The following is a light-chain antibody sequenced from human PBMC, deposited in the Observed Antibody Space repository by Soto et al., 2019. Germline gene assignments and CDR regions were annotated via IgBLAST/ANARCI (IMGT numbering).Light chain of an antibody. Sequence: QSALTHPASVSGSPGQSITISCTGTSSDVGGYNYVSWYQQHPGKAPKLMIYDVSNRPSGVSNRFSGSKSGNTASLSISGLQAENQADYYCNSYTSSSTHVVFGGGTKLTVL. CDR3: NSYTSSSTHVV. V-gene: IGLV2-14*01. CDR1: SSDVGGYNY. CDR2: DVS. J-gene: IGLJ2*01.